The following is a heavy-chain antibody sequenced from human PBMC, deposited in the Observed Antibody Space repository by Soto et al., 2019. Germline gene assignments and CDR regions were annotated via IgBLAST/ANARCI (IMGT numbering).Heavy chain of an antibody. CDR2: ISACNGNT. D-gene: IGHD3-22*01. V-gene: IGHV1-18*01. CDR1: GYRNESRG. Sequence: GVSAEVTCKDCGYRNESRGRRWVRQEKGQGLEWMGWISACNGNTNYAQKLQGRVTMTTDTSTSTAYMELRSLRSDDTAVYYCARERAVVPQYGMDVSGQGPTVTVSS. J-gene: IGHJ6*02. CDR3: ARERAVVPQYGMDV.